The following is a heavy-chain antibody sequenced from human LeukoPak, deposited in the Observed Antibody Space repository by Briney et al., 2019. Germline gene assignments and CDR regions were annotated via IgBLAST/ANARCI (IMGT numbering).Heavy chain of an antibody. CDR3: ARGPPYGSGKFGPFDY. CDR1: GFTFSSYG. D-gene: IGHD3-10*01. CDR2: ISSSGYII. V-gene: IGHV3-48*04. J-gene: IGHJ4*02. Sequence: GGSLRLSCAASGFTFSSYGMNWVRQAPGKGLEWVSYISSSGYIIYYADSVKGRFTISRDNAKNSLYLQMNSLRAEDTAVYYCARGPPYGSGKFGPFDYWGQGSLVTVSS.